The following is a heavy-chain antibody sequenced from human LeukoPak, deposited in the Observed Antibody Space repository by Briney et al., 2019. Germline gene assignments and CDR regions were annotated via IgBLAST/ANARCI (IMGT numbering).Heavy chain of an antibody. CDR2: INSDGTT. Sequence: GGSLRLSCAASGFTLTTYAMSWVRQAPGKGLIWVSRINSDGTTSYADSVKGRFTISRDNAKNMLYLQMNSLRAEDTAVYYCARDWYYSIDYWGQGTLVTVSS. CDR3: ARDWYYSIDY. D-gene: IGHD3-10*01. V-gene: IGHV3-74*01. CDR1: GFTLTTYA. J-gene: IGHJ4*02.